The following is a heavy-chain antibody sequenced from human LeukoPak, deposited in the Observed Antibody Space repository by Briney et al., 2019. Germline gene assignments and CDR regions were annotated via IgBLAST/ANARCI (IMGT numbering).Heavy chain of an antibody. CDR1: GFTFSSHG. CDR3: AKIAFSGSYYGGFDY. CDR2: ISYDGNNK. J-gene: IGHJ4*02. Sequence: GGSLRLSCAASGFTFSSHGMHWVRQAPGRGLEWVAVISYDGNNKYYADSVKDRFTISRDNSKSTLYLQVNSLRAEDTAVYYCAKIAFSGSYYGGFDYWGQGTLVTVSS. D-gene: IGHD1-26*01. V-gene: IGHV3-30*18.